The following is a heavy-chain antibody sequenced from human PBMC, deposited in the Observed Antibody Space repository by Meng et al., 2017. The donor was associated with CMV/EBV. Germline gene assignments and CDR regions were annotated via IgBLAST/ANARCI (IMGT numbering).Heavy chain of an antibody. V-gene: IGHV3-21*01. CDR1: GFTFSSYS. CDR3: ARDGPYGDPLHY. Sequence: GGSLKISCAASGFTFSSYSMNWVRQAPGKGLEWVSSISSSSSYIYYADSVKGRFTISRDNSKNTLYLQMNSLRAEDTAVYYCARDGPYGDPLHYWGQGTLVTVSS. J-gene: IGHJ4*02. D-gene: IGHD4-17*01. CDR2: ISSSSSYI.